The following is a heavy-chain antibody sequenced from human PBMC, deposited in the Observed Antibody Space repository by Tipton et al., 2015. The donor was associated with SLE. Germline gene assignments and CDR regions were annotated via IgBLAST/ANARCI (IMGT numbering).Heavy chain of an antibody. D-gene: IGHD6-13*01. CDR2: IYYSGST. V-gene: IGHV4-31*02. J-gene: IGHJ5*02. Sequence: SWVRQAPGKGLEWIGYIYYSGSTYYNPSLKSRVTISVDTSKNQFSLKLSSVTAADTAVYYCARDQQLVQGWFDPWGQGTLVTVSS. CDR3: ARDQQLVQGWFDP.